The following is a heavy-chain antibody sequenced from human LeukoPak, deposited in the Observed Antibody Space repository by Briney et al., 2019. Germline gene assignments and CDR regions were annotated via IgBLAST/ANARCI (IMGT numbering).Heavy chain of an antibody. CDR2: IYYSGST. Sequence: SETLSLTCTVSGDSISSYYWSWIRQPPGKGLEWIGYIYYSGSTNYNPSFKSRVTISVDTSKNQFSLKLSSVTAADTAVFYCARGGIMFDPWGQGTLVTVSS. D-gene: IGHD1-26*01. CDR3: ARGGIMFDP. J-gene: IGHJ5*02. CDR1: GDSISSYY. V-gene: IGHV4-59*01.